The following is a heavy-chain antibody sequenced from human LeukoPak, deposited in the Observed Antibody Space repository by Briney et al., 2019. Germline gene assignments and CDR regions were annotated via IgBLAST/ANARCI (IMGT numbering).Heavy chain of an antibody. D-gene: IGHD3-9*01. V-gene: IGHV3-30*02. CDR2: IRYDGSNK. CDR1: GFTFSSYA. Sequence: GGSLRLSCAASGFTFSSYAMNWVRQAPGKGLEWVAFIRYDGSNKYYADSVKGRFTISRDNSKNTLYLQMNSLRAEDTAVYYCAKDADILTGYFQETDWGQGTLVTVSS. CDR3: AKDADILTGYFQETD. J-gene: IGHJ4*02.